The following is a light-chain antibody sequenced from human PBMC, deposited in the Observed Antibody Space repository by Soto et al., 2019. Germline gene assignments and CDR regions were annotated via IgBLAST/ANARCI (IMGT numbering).Light chain of an antibody. J-gene: IGKJ3*01. Sequence: EVVLTQSPGTLSLSPGERVTLSCRASQSVASSYLAWYQQKPGRAPRLLFYSASSRATGIPDRFSGSGSGTDFTLTISRLEPEDFAVYYCQQYTKWPRFGPGTKVDIK. V-gene: IGKV3-20*01. CDR3: QQYTKWPR. CDR2: SAS. CDR1: QSVASSY.